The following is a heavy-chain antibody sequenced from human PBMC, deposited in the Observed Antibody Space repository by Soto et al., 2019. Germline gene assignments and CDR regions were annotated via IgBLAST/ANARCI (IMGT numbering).Heavy chain of an antibody. CDR3: ARGRASGSYYLRDY. CDR2: LNPNRGNI. D-gene: IGHD3-10*01. V-gene: IGHV1-8*01. CDR1: GNTFTTYD. Sequence: ASVKVSCKASGNTFTTYDLNWVRQATEHGLEWRGCLNPNRGNIGYAQRFQGRVNMTRAPAIRTANMEVSSLRSDDRAVYYCARGRASGSYYLRDYWG. J-gene: IGHJ4*01.